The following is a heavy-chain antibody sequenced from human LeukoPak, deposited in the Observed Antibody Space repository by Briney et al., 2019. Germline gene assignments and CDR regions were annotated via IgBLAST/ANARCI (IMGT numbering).Heavy chain of an antibody. J-gene: IGHJ6*02. Sequence: GGSLRLSCAASGFTFSSYAMSWVRQAPGKGLEWVSAISGSGGSTYYADSVKGRFTISRDNSKNTLYLQMNSLRAEDTVVYYCAKAIRFLEWLLPVGMDVWGQGTTVTVSS. CDR2: ISGSGGST. D-gene: IGHD3-3*01. CDR3: AKAIRFLEWLLPVGMDV. CDR1: GFTFSSYA. V-gene: IGHV3-23*01.